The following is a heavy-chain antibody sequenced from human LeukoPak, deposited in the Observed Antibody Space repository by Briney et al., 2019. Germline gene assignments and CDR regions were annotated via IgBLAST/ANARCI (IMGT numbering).Heavy chain of an antibody. V-gene: IGHV3-64D*06. CDR2: ISSSGGST. J-gene: IGHJ3*02. CDR1: GFTFSSYA. Sequence: PGGSLRLSCSASGFTFSSYAMHWVRQAPGKGLEYVSAISSSGGSTYYADSVKGSFTISRDNSKNTLYLQMSCLRAEDTAVYYCVKDRNVLAGHAFDIWGQGTMVTVSS. D-gene: IGHD6-19*01. CDR3: VKDRNVLAGHAFDI.